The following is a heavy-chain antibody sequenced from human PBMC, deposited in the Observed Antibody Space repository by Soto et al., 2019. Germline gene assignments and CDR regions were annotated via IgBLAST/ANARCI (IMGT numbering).Heavy chain of an antibody. Sequence: QVQLVQSGAEVKKPGSSVIVSCKASGGTFSTHTISWVRQAPGQGLEWMGRIIPLLGLANYAQKFQDRVTIIADISTSTAYMELRSLRSEDTAVYYFARGAKYCTTTSCYSHFDCWGQGTLVTVSS. CDR1: GGTFSTHT. V-gene: IGHV1-69*02. CDR3: ARGAKYCTTTSCYSHFDC. CDR2: IIPLLGLA. D-gene: IGHD2-2*01. J-gene: IGHJ4*02.